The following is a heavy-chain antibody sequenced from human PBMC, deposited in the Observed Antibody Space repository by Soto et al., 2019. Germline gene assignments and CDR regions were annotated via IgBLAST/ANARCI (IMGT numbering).Heavy chain of an antibody. CDR3: ARDFNPVVVVAEGYFDY. CDR1: GFTFSSYS. CDR2: ISSSSSYI. Sequence: GGSLRLSCAASGFTFSSYSMNWVRQAPGKGLEWASSISSSSSYIYYADSVKGRFTISRDNAKNSLYLQMNSLRAEDTAVYYCARDFNPVVVVAEGYFDYWGQGTLVTVSS. V-gene: IGHV3-21*01. D-gene: IGHD2-15*01. J-gene: IGHJ4*02.